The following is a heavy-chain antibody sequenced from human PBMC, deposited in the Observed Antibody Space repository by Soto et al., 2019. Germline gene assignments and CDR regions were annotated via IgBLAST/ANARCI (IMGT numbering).Heavy chain of an antibody. CDR3: ARLGTHIAASGIRVDY. CDR2: DYHSGST. CDR1: RGSISSSTW. Sequence: LSLTCAVSRGSISSSTWWSWVHQPPGKGLEWIGEDYHSGSTNYNPSLKSRVTISVDKSKNQFSLKLSSVTTADTAVYYRARLGTHIAASGIRVDYWGQGTLVTVSS. V-gene: IGHV4-4*02. J-gene: IGHJ4*02. D-gene: IGHD6-13*01.